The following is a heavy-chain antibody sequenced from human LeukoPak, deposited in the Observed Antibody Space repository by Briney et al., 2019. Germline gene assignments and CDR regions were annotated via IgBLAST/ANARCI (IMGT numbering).Heavy chain of an antibody. Sequence: SETLSLTCTVSGGSISSYYWSWIRQPPGKGLEWIGYIYYSGSTNYNPSLKSRVTISVDTSKNQFSLKLSSVTAADTAVYYCARVPSGGWQLFDYWGQGTLVTVSS. CDR3: ARVPSGGWQLFDY. V-gene: IGHV4-59*01. J-gene: IGHJ4*02. CDR2: IYYSGST. D-gene: IGHD6-19*01. CDR1: GGSISSYY.